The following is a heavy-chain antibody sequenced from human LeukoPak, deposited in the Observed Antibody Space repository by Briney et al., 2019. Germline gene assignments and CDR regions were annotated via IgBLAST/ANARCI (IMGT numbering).Heavy chain of an antibody. J-gene: IGHJ3*02. CDR3: AKEFLNYYDSSGYPPDAFDI. Sequence: PGGSLRLSCAASGFTFSSYAMSWVRQAPGKGLEWVSAISGSGGSTYYADSVKGRFTISRDNSKNTPYLQMNSLRAEDTAVYYCAKEFLNYYDSSGYPPDAFDIWGQGTMVTVSS. D-gene: IGHD3-22*01. CDR2: ISGSGGST. V-gene: IGHV3-23*01. CDR1: GFTFSSYA.